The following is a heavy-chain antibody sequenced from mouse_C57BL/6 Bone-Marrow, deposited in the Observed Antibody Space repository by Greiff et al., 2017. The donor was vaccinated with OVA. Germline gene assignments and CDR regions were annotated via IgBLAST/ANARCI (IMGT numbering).Heavy chain of an antibody. J-gene: IGHJ1*03. V-gene: IGHV7-1*01. CDR1: GFTFSDFY. CDR2: SRNKANDYTT. D-gene: IGHD1-1*01. Sequence: EVMLVESGGGLVQSGRSLRLSCATSGFTFSDFYMEWVRQAPGKGLEWIAASRNKANDYTTEYSASVKGRFIVSRDTSQSILYLQMNALRAEDTAIYYCARDRYGSSYFHWYFDVWGTGTTVTVSS. CDR3: ARDRYGSSYFHWYFDV.